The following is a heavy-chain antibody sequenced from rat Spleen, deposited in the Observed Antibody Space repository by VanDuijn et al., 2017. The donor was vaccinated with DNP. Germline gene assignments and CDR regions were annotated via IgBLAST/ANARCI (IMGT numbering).Heavy chain of an antibody. CDR1: GFTFSDCA. CDR2: IIYDGSST. Sequence: EVQLVESGGGLVQPGNSLKLSCAASGFTFSDCAMAWVRQSPKKGLEWVATIIYDGSSTFYRDSVKGRFTISRDNAKSTLYLQMDSLRSEDTATYYCATRDGGYWGQGVMVTVSS. D-gene: IGHD1-11*01. CDR3: ATRDGGY. V-gene: IGHV5S10*01. J-gene: IGHJ2*01.